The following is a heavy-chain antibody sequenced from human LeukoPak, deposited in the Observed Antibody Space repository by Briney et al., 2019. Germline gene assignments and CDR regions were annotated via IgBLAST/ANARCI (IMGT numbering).Heavy chain of an antibody. CDR2: ISSSSSYI. D-gene: IGHD3-22*01. CDR3: ARERYYDSSGYSEEDY. Sequence: GGSLRLSCAASGFTFSSYSMNWVRQAPGKGLEWVSSISSSSSYIYYADSVKGRFTISRDNAKNSLYLQMNSLRAEDTAVYYCARERYYDSSGYSEEDYWGQGTLVTVSS. J-gene: IGHJ4*02. CDR1: GFTFSSYS. V-gene: IGHV3-21*01.